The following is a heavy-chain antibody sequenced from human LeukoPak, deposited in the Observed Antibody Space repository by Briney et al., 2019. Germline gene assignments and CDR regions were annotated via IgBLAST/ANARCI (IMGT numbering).Heavy chain of an antibody. CDR2: INPSGGST. J-gene: IGHJ4*02. D-gene: IGHD3-10*01. CDR3: ARDVNYGSGSSPN. V-gene: IGHV1-46*01. Sequence: GASVKVSCKASGYTFTNYYMHWVRQAPGQGLEWMGVINPSGGSTSYAQKFQGRVTMTRDTSTSTVYMELSSLKSQDTAVYYCARDVNYGSGSSPNWGQGTLVTVSS. CDR1: GYTFTNYY.